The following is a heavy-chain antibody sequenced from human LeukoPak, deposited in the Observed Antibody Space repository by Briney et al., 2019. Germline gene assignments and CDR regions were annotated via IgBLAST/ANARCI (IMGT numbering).Heavy chain of an antibody. CDR2: INPSGGST. CDR1: GYTFTSYY. J-gene: IGHJ4*02. Sequence: ASVKVSCKASGYTFTSYYMHWVRQAPGQGLEWMGIINPSGGSTSYAQKFQGRVTMTRDMSTSTVYMELSSLRSEDTAVYYCARGRPSIAASISSNYFDYWGQGTLVPVSS. V-gene: IGHV1-46*01. D-gene: IGHD6-6*01. CDR3: ARGRPSIAASISSNYFDY.